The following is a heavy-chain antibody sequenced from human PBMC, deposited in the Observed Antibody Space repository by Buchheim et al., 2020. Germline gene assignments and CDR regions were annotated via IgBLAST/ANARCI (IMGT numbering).Heavy chain of an antibody. CDR1: GGSISGGGDY. J-gene: IGHJ4*02. Sequence: QVQLQESGPGLVKPSQTLSLTCTVSGGSISGGGDYWTWIRQHPGKGLEWIGYIAYSGTTYYNPSLKGRVIMSIDTSKHQFSLKLTSVTAADTAVYYCARVMNYYGSGSGGIGIDYWGQGTL. CDR2: IAYSGTT. CDR3: ARVMNYYGSGSGGIGIDY. V-gene: IGHV4-31*03. D-gene: IGHD3-10*01.